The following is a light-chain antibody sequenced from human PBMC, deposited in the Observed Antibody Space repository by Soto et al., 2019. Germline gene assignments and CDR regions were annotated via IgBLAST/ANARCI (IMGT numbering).Light chain of an antibody. J-gene: IGKJ1*01. Sequence: EIVMTQSPATLSVSPGERATLSCRASQSVGSDLAWYQQKPGQAPRLLIYDASNRATGIPARFSGSGSGTDFTLTISSLEPEDFAVYYCQQRSNWPTITFGQGTKVDIK. V-gene: IGKV3-11*01. CDR2: DAS. CDR1: QSVGSD. CDR3: QQRSNWPTIT.